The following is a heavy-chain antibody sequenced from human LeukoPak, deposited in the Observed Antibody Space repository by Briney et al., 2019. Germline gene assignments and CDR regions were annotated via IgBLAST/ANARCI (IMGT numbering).Heavy chain of an antibody. V-gene: IGHV1-2*02. Sequence: ASVKVSCKASGYTFTAYYMHWVRQAPGQGLEWMGWINPSSGDTNYAQKFQGRVTMTRDTSINTAYMELSGLTSDDTAVYYCARDAAQQATVVITNEPRGTPGAADYWGQGTLVTVSS. CDR3: ARDAAQQATVVITNEPRGTPGAADY. J-gene: IGHJ4*02. CDR1: GYTFTAYY. D-gene: IGHD3-22*01. CDR2: INPSSGDT.